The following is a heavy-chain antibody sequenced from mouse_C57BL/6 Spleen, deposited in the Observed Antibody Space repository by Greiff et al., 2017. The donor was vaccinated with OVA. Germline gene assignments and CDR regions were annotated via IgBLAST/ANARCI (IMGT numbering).Heavy chain of an antibody. J-gene: IGHJ2*01. CDR3: ARGGGTYYFDY. V-gene: IGHV1-61*01. CDR2: IYPSDSET. D-gene: IGHD3-3*01. CDR1: GYTFTSYW. Sequence: VQLQQPGAELVRPGSSVKLSCKASGYTFTSYWMDWVKQRPGQGLEWIGNIYPSDSETHYNQKFKDKATLTVDKSSSTAYMQLSSLTSEDSAVYYCARGGGTYYFDYWGQGTTLTVSS.